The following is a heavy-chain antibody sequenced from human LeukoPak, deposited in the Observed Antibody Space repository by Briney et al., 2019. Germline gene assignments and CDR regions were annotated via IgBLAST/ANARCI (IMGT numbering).Heavy chain of an antibody. Sequence: SETLSLTCTVSGGSISSSSYYWGWIRQPPGKGLEWIGSIYYSGSTYYNPSLKSRVTISVDTSKNQFSLKLSSVTAADTAVYYCARHPNKRFLEWLLYFDYWGQGTLVTVPS. CDR3: ARHPNKRFLEWLLYFDY. J-gene: IGHJ4*02. CDR1: GGSISSSSYY. CDR2: IYYSGST. V-gene: IGHV4-39*01. D-gene: IGHD3-3*01.